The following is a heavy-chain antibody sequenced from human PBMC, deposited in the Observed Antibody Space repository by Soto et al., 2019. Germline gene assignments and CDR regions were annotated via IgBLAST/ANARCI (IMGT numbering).Heavy chain of an antibody. CDR3: ARGSVYGAFDI. J-gene: IGHJ3*02. CDR2: ISNSRSTT. V-gene: IGHV3-48*02. CDR1: EFTFSSYS. Sequence: EVQLVESGGGWVQPGGSLRLSCAASEFTFSSYSMNWVRQAPGKGLEGVSYISNSRSTTYYADSVTGRFTISRDNAKNVLEMQMNRRRDEDRAVYYCARGSVYGAFDIWGQGTMVSVSS. D-gene: IGHD5-12*01.